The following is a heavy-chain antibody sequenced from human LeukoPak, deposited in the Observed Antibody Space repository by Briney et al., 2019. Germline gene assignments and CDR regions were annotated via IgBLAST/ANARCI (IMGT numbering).Heavy chain of an antibody. CDR1: GYTFTDYY. CDR3: ARVRSRHSIYYPAA. Sequence: GASVKVSCKASGYTFTDYYIHWLRQVPGQGLDWMGWINPYSGGTNFAQKFQGRVTMTRDTSISTVYMELIRLTSDDTAVYFCARVRSRHSIYYPAAWGPGTLVTVSS. CDR2: INPYSGGT. V-gene: IGHV1-2*02. J-gene: IGHJ4*02. D-gene: IGHD3-10*01.